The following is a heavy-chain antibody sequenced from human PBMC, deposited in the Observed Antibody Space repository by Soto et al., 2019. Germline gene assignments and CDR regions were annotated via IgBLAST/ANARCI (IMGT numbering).Heavy chain of an antibody. CDR3: ARDPSEVVVVPAAAAYYYDYGMDV. CDR2: INAGNSNT. J-gene: IGHJ6*02. CDR1: GYTFTSYA. V-gene: IGHV1-3*01. D-gene: IGHD2-2*01. Sequence: GSSVKVSCKASGYTFTSYAMHWVRQAPGQRLEWMGWINAGNSNTKYSQKFQGRVTITRDTSASTAYMALSSLRSEDAAVYYCARDPSEVVVVPAAAAYYYDYGMDVWGQGTKGTGSS.